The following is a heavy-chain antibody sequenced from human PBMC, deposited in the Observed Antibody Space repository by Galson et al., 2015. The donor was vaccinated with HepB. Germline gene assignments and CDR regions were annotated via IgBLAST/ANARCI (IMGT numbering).Heavy chain of an antibody. CDR2: ISHDASNK. CDR3: AKGAGNDYPYYYYMDV. Sequence: SLRLSCAASGFIFRTYGMHWVRQAPGKGLEWVAVISHDASNKYYADSVKGRFTISRDNSKYTLSLQTNSLRAEDTAVYYCAKGAGNDYPYYYYMDVWGKGTTVTVSS. J-gene: IGHJ6*03. V-gene: IGHV3-30*18. D-gene: IGHD4-11*01. CDR1: GFIFRTYG.